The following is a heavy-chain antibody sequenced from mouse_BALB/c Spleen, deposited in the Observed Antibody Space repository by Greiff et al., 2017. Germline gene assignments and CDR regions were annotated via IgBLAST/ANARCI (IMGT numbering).Heavy chain of an antibody. CDR3: TREEDYAWFAY. CDR2: INPSNGGT. CDR1: GYTFTSYY. D-gene: IGHD2-4*01. J-gene: IGHJ3*01. Sequence: VKLVESGAELVKPGASVKLSCKASGYTFTSYYMYWVKQRPGQGLEWIGEINPSNGGTNFNEKFKSKATLTVDKSSSTAYMQLSSLTSEDSAVYYCTREEDYAWFAYWGQGTLVTVSA. V-gene: IGHV1S81*02.